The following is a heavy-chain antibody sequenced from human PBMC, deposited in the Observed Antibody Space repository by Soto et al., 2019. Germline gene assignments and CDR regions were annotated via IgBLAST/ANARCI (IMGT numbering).Heavy chain of an antibody. V-gene: IGHV3-66*01. CDR2: IYSGGST. CDR1: GFTVSSNY. J-gene: IGHJ2*01. D-gene: IGHD6-19*01. Sequence: GGSLRLSCAASGFTVSSNYMSWVRQAPGKGLEWVSVIYSGGSTYYADSVKGRFTISRDNSKNTLYLQMNSLRAEDTAVYYCARVQVAGTLKWYFDLWGRGTLVTVSS. CDR3: ARVQVAGTLKWYFDL.